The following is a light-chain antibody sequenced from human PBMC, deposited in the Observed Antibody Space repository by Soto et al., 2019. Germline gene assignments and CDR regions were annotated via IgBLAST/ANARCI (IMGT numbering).Light chain of an antibody. CDR3: QQRSNWPPLT. CDR2: DAS. J-gene: IGKJ4*01. V-gene: IGKV3-11*01. Sequence: EIVLTQSPATLSLSPGERATLSCRASQNVSRFLAWYQRRPGQPPRLLIYDASKRASDIPVRFSGSGSGTDFTLTIGSLEPEDSAVYYCQQRSNWPPLTFGGGTKVEIK. CDR1: QNVSRF.